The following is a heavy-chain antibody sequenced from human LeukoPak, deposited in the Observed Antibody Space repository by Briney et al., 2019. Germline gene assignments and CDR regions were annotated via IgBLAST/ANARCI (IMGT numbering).Heavy chain of an antibody. V-gene: IGHV4-34*01. D-gene: IGHD6-19*01. Sequence: SETLSLTCAVYGGSFSGLYWSWIRQPPGKGLEWIGEINHSGSTNYNPSLKSRVTISVDTSKNQFSLKLSSVTAADTAVYYCASRRIAVAGSLRYWGQGTLVIVSS. CDR3: ASRRIAVAGSLRY. J-gene: IGHJ4*02. CDR1: GGSFSGLY. CDR2: INHSGST.